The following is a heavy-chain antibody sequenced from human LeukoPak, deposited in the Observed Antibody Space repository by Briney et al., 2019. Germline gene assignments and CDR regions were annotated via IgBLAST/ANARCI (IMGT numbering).Heavy chain of an antibody. J-gene: IGHJ4*02. CDR1: GFTFSSYA. CDR2: ISYDGSNK. Sequence: GRSLRLSCAASGFTFSSYAMHWVRQAPGKGLEWVAVISYDGSNKYYADSVKGRFTISRDNSKNTLYLQMNSLRAEDTAVYYCARQDSSSWEGHPNFDYWGQGTLVTVSS. V-gene: IGHV3-30*01. CDR3: ARQDSSSWEGHPNFDY. D-gene: IGHD6-13*01.